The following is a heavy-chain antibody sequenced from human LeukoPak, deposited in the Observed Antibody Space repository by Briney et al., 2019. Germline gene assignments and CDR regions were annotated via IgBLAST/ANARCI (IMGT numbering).Heavy chain of an antibody. CDR3: ATAFTVTTPVSWYFDL. D-gene: IGHD4-17*01. J-gene: IGHJ2*01. CDR2: ISYDRSNK. V-gene: IGHV3-30*04. Sequence: PGGSLRLSCAASGFTLSSYAMHWVRQAPGKGVEWVAVISYDRSNKYYADSVKGRFPISRENSKNTLYLQMNSLRAEDTAVYYCATAFTVTTPVSWYFDLWGRGTLVTVSS. CDR1: GFTLSSYA.